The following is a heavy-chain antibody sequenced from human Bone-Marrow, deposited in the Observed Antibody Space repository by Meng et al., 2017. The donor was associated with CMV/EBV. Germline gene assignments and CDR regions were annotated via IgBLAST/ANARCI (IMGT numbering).Heavy chain of an antibody. Sequence: ASVKVSCKASGYTFTGYYMHWVRQAPGQGLEWMGWINPNSGGTNYAQKFQGRVTMTRDTSKNQFSLKLSSVTAADTAVYYCARGGRLGARRPSLGYWGQGTLVTVSS. D-gene: IGHD1-26*01. CDR2: INPNSGGT. CDR1: GYTFTGYY. CDR3: ARGGRLGARRPSLGY. J-gene: IGHJ4*02. V-gene: IGHV1-2*02.